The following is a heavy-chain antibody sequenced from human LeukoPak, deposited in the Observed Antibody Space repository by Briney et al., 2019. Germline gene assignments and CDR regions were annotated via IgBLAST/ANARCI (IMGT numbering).Heavy chain of an antibody. CDR3: ARHMSRYYYGMDV. CDR2: IYYSGST. Sequence: SETLSLTCTVSGGSISSYYWSWIRQPPGKGLEWIGYIYYSGSTNYNPSLKSRVTISVDTSKNQFSLKLSSVTAADTAVYYCARHMSRYYYGMDVWGQGTLVTVSS. D-gene: IGHD3-10*02. V-gene: IGHV4-59*08. J-gene: IGHJ6*02. CDR1: GGSISSYY.